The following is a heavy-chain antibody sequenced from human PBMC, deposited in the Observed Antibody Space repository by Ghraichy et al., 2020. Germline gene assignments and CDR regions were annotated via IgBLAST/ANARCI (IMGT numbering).Heavy chain of an antibody. CDR2: ISSSSSTI. CDR1: GFTFSSYS. V-gene: IGHV3-48*02. Sequence: GESLRLSCAASGFTFSSYSMNWVRQAPGKGLEWVSYISSSSSTIYYADSVKGRFTISRDNAKNSLYLQMNSLRDEDTAVYYCASRSLGVGYSYGYVADDDAFDIWGQGKMVTVSS. J-gene: IGHJ3*02. CDR3: ASRSLGVGYSYGYVADDDAFDI. D-gene: IGHD5-18*01.